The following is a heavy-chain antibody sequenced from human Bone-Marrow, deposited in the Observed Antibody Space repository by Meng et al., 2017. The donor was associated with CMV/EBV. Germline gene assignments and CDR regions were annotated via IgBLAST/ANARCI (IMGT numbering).Heavy chain of an antibody. J-gene: IGHJ5*02. CDR3: ARGRWKLRFWFDP. CDR1: GYTFTSYD. D-gene: IGHD4-23*01. Sequence: ASVKVSCKASGYTFTSYDINWVRQATGQGLEWMGWMNPNSGNTGYAQKFQGRVTMARNTSISTAYMELSSLRSEDTAVYYCARGRWKLRFWFDPWGQGTLVTVSS. CDR2: MNPNSGNT. V-gene: IGHV1-8*01.